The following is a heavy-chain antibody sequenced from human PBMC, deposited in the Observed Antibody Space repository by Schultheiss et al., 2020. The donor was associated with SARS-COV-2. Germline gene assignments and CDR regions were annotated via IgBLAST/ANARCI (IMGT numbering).Heavy chain of an antibody. V-gene: IGHV4-39*01. Sequence: SETLSLTCTVSGGSISSSSYYWGWIRQPPGKGLEWIGSIYYSGSTYYNPSLKSRVTISVDTSKNQFSLKLSSVTAADTAVYYCARPLGGFIAVLGYWGQGTLVTVSS. J-gene: IGHJ4*02. CDR2: IYYSGST. CDR3: ARPLGGFIAVLGY. CDR1: GGSISSSSYY. D-gene: IGHD6-19*01.